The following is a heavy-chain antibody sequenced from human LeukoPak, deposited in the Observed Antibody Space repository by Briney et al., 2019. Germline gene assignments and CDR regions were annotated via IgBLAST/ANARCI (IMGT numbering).Heavy chain of an antibody. CDR1: GGTFSSYA. CDR2: IIPTLGIA. D-gene: IGHD2-2*01. CDR3: ALIVVVPSYFDY. V-gene: IGHV1-69*04. Sequence: ASVKVSCKASGGTFSSYAISWVRQAPGQGLEWMGRIIPTLGIANYARKFQGRVTITADKSTSTAYMELSSLRSEDTAVYYCALIVVVPSYFDYWGQGTLVTVSS. J-gene: IGHJ4*02.